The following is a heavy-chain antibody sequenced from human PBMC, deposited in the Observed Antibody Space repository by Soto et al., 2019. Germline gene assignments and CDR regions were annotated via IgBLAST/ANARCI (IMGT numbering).Heavy chain of an antibody. CDR3: ARVLLGFGGGDAFDI. D-gene: IGHD2-21*01. CDR1: GGSISSGGYS. J-gene: IGHJ3*02. V-gene: IGHV4-30-2*01. CDR2: IYHSGST. Sequence: SETLSLTCAVSGGSISSGGYSWSWIRQPPGKGLEWIGYIYHSGSTYYNPSLKSRVTISVDRSKNQFSLKLSSVTAADTAVYYCARVLLGFGGGDAFDIWGQGTMVTVS.